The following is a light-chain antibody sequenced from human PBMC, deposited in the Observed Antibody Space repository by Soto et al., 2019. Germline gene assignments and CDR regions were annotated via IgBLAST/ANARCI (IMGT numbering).Light chain of an antibody. V-gene: IGLV1-44*01. CDR1: TSNIGRNT. CDR2: SND. CDR3: GAWDDSLDGVI. J-gene: IGLJ2*01. Sequence: QSVLTQPPSASGTPGQRVTISCSGSTSNIGRNTVNWYQQLPGTAPRLLIYSNDQRPSGVPDQFSGSKSGTSASLAISGLQSEDEADYYCGAWDDSLDGVIFGGGTKLTVL.